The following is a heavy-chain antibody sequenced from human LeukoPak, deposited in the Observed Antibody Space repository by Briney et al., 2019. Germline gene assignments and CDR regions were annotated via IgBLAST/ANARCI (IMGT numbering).Heavy chain of an antibody. D-gene: IGHD5-18*01. V-gene: IGHV3-23*01. J-gene: IGHJ3*02. CDR3: ARPRGYSYGYYAFDI. CDR2: ISGSGGST. Sequence: GGSLRLSCAASGFTFSSYAMSWVRQAPGEGLEWVPAISGSGGSTYYADSVKGRFTISRDNSKNTLYLQMNSLRAEDTAVYYCARPRGYSYGYYAFDIWGQGTMVTVSS. CDR1: GFTFSSYA.